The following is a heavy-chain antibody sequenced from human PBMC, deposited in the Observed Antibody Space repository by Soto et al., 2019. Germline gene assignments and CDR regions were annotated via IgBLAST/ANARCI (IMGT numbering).Heavy chain of an antibody. Sequence: EVQLLESGGGLVQPGGSLRLSCAASGLTFSNYAMSWVRQAPGKGPEWVSAIVGSGRDTYYADSVKGRFTISRDNSKNTLFLQMKSLRDEDTAVYYCAKEAEVAGAGFFEYWGQGTLVTVSS. CDR2: IVGSGRDT. CDR3: AKEAEVAGAGFFEY. CDR1: GLTFSNYA. V-gene: IGHV3-23*01. D-gene: IGHD6-19*01. J-gene: IGHJ4*02.